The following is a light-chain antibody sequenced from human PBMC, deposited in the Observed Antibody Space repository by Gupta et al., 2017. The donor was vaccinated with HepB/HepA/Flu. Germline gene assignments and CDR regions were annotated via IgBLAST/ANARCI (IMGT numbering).Light chain of an antibody. V-gene: IGKV3-20*01. J-gene: IGKJ1*01. CDR2: GAS. CDR1: QSVSSYS. Sequence: EIVLTQSPGTLSLSPGERATLSCRASQSVSSYSLAWSQQKPGQAPRLLIYGASSRATGIPDRFSGSGSGTEFTLTISRLEPEDFAVYYCQQVGSSPWTFGQGTKVEIK. CDR3: QQVGSSPWT.